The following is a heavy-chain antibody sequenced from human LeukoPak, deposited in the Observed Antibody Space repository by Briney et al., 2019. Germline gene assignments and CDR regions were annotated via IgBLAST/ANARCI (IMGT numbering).Heavy chain of an antibody. CDR3: ARDPTPKWDLLPYFYY. J-gene: IGHJ4*02. CDR2: FYSGGSA. D-gene: IGHD1-26*01. V-gene: IGHV4-4*07. Sequence: SETLSLTCTVSGGSISSYYWSWIRQPAGKGLEWIGRFYSGGSADYNPSLKSRVTMSVDTSKNQFSLKLSSVTAPDTAGFFCARDPTPKWDLLPYFYYRGQGALVSLPS. CDR1: GGSISSYY.